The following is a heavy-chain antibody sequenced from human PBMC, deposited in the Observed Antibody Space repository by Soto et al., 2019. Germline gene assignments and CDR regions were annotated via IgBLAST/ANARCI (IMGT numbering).Heavy chain of an antibody. CDR2: MNPNSGNT. J-gene: IGHJ6*02. CDR1: GYTFTSYD. CDR3: ARCITIFGVVITPYYYGMDV. Sequence: ASVKVSCKASGYTFTSYDINWVRQATGQGLEWMGWMNPNSGNTGYAQKFQGRVTMTRNTSISTAYMELSSLRSEDTAVYYCARCITIFGVVITPYYYGMDVWGQGTTVTVSS. V-gene: IGHV1-8*01. D-gene: IGHD3-3*01.